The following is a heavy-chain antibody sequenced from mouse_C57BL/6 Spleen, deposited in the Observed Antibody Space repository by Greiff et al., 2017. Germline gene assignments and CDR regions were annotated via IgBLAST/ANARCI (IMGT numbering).Heavy chain of an antibody. CDR1: GFSLTSYG. Sequence: QVQLQQSGPGLVQPSQSLSITCTVSGFSLTSYGVHWVRQSPGKGLEWLGVIWSGGSTDYNAAFISRLSISKDNSKSQVFFKMNSLQADDTAIYYCARMRDYDWFAYWGQGTLVTVSA. CDR3: ARMRDYDWFAY. D-gene: IGHD2-4*01. V-gene: IGHV2-2*01. J-gene: IGHJ3*01. CDR2: IWSGGST.